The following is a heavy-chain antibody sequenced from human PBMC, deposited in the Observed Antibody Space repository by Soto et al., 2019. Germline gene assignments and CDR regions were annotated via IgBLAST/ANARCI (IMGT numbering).Heavy chain of an antibody. Sequence: QLQLQESGPGLVKPSETLSLTCTVSGGSISSSSYYWGWIRQPPGKGLEWIGSIYYSGSTYYNPSLKSRVTLSVDTSKNQFSLKLSSVTAADTAVYYCAREGTYYYDSSGYYHGIDYWGQGTLVTVSS. J-gene: IGHJ4*02. CDR3: AREGTYYYDSSGYYHGIDY. CDR2: IYYSGST. CDR1: GGSISSSSYY. V-gene: IGHV4-39*01. D-gene: IGHD3-22*01.